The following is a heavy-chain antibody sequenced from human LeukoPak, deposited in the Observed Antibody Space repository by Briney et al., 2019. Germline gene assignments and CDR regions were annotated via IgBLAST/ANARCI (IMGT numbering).Heavy chain of an antibody. CDR1: GGTFSSYA. V-gene: IGHV1-69*04. J-gene: IGHJ6*03. D-gene: IGHD4-11*01. CDR3: ARGTSNYGYYYYMDV. Sequence: VASVKVSCKASGGTFSSYAISWVRQAPGQGLEWMGRIIPILGIANYAQKFQGRVTITTDESTSTAYMELSSLRSEDTAVYYCARGTSNYGYYYYMDVWGKGTTVTVSS. CDR2: IIPILGIA.